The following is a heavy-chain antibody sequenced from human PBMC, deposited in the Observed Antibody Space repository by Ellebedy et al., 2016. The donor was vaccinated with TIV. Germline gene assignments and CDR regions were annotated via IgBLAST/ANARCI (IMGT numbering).Heavy chain of an antibody. J-gene: IGHJ4*02. CDR3: ARGGSYLGHADH. CDR2: IYYSGST. CDR1: GGSISSYY. Sequence: MPSETLSLTCTVSGGSISSYYWSWIRQPPGKGLEWIGYIYYSGSTNYNPSLKSRVTLSLETSKNQFALNLSAGPAADPAVYYCARGGSYLGHADHWGQGTLVTVSS. D-gene: IGHD1-26*01. V-gene: IGHV4-59*01.